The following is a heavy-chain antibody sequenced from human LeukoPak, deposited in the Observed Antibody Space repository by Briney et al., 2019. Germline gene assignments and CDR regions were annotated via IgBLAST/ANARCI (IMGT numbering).Heavy chain of an antibody. V-gene: IGHV3-13*01. CDR3: ARVAAAGKGFDY. D-gene: IGHD6-13*01. CDR1: GLTFTSYD. CDR2: TDTAGDT. Sequence: GGSLRLSCAASGLTFTSYDMHWVRHATGKGLEWVSATDTAGDTYYPGSVKGRFTISRENAKNSLYLQMNSLRAGDTAVYCCARVAAAGKGFDYWGQGTLVTVSS. J-gene: IGHJ4*02.